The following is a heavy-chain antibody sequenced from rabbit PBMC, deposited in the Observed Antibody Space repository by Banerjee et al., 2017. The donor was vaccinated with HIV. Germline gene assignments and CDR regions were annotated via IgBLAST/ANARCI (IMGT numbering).Heavy chain of an antibody. Sequence: ELEESGGGLVQPGGSLKLSCKASGFDFNSYYMSWVRQAPGKGLEWIGYIDPLFGSAYYASWVNGRFSISRENTQNTVSLQLNSLTAADTATYFCARGGGLWGPGTLVTVS. CDR2: IDPLFGSA. CDR1: GFDFNSYY. CDR3: ARGGGL. J-gene: IGHJ6*01. V-gene: IGHV1S7*01.